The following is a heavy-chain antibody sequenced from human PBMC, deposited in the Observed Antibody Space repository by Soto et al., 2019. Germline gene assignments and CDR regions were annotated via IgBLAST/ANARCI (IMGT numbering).Heavy chain of an antibody. CDR1: GYSFTNYW. J-gene: IGHJ6*02. CDR2: IYPGDSDT. D-gene: IGHD3-10*01. V-gene: IGHV5-51*01. CDR3: AKSYGSGSYPYYGMDV. Sequence: GGSLKISCXGSGYSFTNYWIGLVRQVPGEGLEWMGIIYPGDSDTRYSPSFQGQVTISADKSISTAYLQWRSLKASDTAMSYCAKSYGSGSYPYYGMDVWGQGTTVTVSS.